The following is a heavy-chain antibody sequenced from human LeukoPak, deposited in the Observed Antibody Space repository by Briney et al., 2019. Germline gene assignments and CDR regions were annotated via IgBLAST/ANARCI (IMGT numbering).Heavy chain of an antibody. V-gene: IGHV4-31*03. Sequence: SQTLSLTCTVSGGSISSGGYYWSWIRQHPGKGLEWIGYIYYSGSTYYNPSLKSRVTISLDTSKNQFSLKLSSVTAADTAMYYCARAYGDNEIFDYWGQGTLVTVSS. J-gene: IGHJ4*02. D-gene: IGHD4-23*01. CDR2: IYYSGST. CDR3: ARAYGDNEIFDY. CDR1: GGSISSGGYY.